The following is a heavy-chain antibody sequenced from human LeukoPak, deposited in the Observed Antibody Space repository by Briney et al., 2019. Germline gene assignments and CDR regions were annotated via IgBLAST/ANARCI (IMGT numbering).Heavy chain of an antibody. Sequence: SETLSLTCTVSGGSISSYYWSWIRQPPGKGLEWIGYIYTSGSTNYNPSLKSRVTISVDTSKNQFSLKLSSVTAADTAVYYCARLGCSSSQPGYYYYYYMDVWGKGTTVTVSS. D-gene: IGHD6-6*01. CDR2: IYTSGST. CDR1: GGSISSYY. CDR3: ARLGCSSSQPGYYYYYYMDV. J-gene: IGHJ6*03. V-gene: IGHV4-4*09.